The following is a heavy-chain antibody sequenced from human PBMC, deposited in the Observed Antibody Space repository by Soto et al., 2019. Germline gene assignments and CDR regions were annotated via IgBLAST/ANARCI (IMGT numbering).Heavy chain of an antibody. CDR2: ISYDGSNK. D-gene: IGHD2-15*01. CDR3: AKVPGGNPGYYYYGMDV. Sequence: QVQLVESGGGVVQPGRSLRLSCAASGFTFSSYGMHWVRQAPGKGLEWVAVISYDGSNKYYADSVKGRFTISRDNSKNTLYLQMNSLRAEDTAVYYCAKVPGGNPGYYYYGMDVWDQGTTVTVSS. CDR1: GFTFSSYG. J-gene: IGHJ6*02. V-gene: IGHV3-30*18.